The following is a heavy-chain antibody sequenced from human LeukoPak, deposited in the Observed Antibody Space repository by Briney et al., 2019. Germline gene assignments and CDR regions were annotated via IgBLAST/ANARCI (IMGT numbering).Heavy chain of an antibody. V-gene: IGHV1-46*01. CDR3: ARVVGAGYYYYYGMDV. Sequence: ASVKVSCKASGYTFTSYYMHWVRQAPGQGLEWMGIINPSGGSTSYAQKFQGRVTMTRDTSTSTVYMELSSLRSEDTAVYYCARVVGAGYYYYYGMDVWGQGTTVTVSS. D-gene: IGHD2-15*01. CDR2: INPSGGST. J-gene: IGHJ6*02. CDR1: GYTFTSYY.